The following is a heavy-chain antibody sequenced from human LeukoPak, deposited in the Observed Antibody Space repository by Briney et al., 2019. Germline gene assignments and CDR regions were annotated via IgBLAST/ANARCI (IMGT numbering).Heavy chain of an antibody. V-gene: IGHV3-53*01. CDR3: ASGSGSYRTPYYYMDV. CDR1: GFTVSSNY. CDR2: IYSGGST. D-gene: IGHD3-10*01. J-gene: IGHJ6*03. Sequence: PGGSLRLSCVASGFTVSSNYMSWVRQAPGKGLEWVSVIYSGGSTYYADSVKCRFTISRDHSKSTLYLQMNSLRAEDTAVYYCASGSGSYRTPYYYMDVWGTGTTVTVSS.